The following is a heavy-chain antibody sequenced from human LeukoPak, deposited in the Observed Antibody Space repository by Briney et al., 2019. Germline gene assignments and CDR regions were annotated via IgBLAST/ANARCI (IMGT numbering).Heavy chain of an antibody. CDR3: AREGPSVAAAGTPDY. CDR1: GYTFTGYY. J-gene: IGHJ4*02. CDR2: INPNSGGT. D-gene: IGHD6-13*01. V-gene: IGHV1-2*02. Sequence: GASVKVSCKASGYTFTGYYMHWVRQAPGQGLEWMGWINPNSGGTNYAQKFQGRVTMTRDTSISTAYMELRSLRSDDTAVYYCAREGPSVAAAGTPDYWGQGTLVTVSS.